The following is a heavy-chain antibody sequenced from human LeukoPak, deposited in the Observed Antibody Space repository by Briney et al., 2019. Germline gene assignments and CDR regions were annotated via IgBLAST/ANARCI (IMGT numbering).Heavy chain of an antibody. CDR2: GGSGGST. Sequence: PGGSLRLSCAASGFIFSSYAMSWVRQAPGKGLEWVSYGGSGGSTYYADSVKGRFTVSRDNSKSTLYLQMNSLTAEDTAVYYCAKDQYFDWNREYYFDYWGQGTLVTVSS. V-gene: IGHV3-23*01. CDR1: GFIFSSYA. CDR3: AKDQYFDWNREYYFDY. J-gene: IGHJ4*02. D-gene: IGHD3-9*01.